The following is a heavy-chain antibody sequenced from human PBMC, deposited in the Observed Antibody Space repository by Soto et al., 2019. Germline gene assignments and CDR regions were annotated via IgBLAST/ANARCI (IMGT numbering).Heavy chain of an antibody. CDR3: AKAPYSSGWSYYFDY. J-gene: IGHJ4*02. V-gene: IGHV3-23*01. CDR1: GFTFSHYA. D-gene: IGHD6-19*01. Sequence: GGSLRLSCAASGFTFSHYAMSWVGQAPGKGLEWVSSFSGSGGSTYYADSVKGRFTISRDNSKNTLYLQMDSLRSEDTAVYFCAKAPYSSGWSYYFDYWGQGTPVTVSS. CDR2: FSGSGGST.